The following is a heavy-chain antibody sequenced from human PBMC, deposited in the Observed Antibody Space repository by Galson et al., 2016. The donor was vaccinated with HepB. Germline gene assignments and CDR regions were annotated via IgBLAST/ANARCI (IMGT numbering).Heavy chain of an antibody. CDR1: GGPFSGFP. V-gene: IGHV1-69*01. CDR3: ARSSGPNFWSGYNWFAP. J-gene: IGHJ5*02. Sequence: KVSCKASGGPFSGFPISWLRQAPGQGLEWMGVVIPLFGRTDYSQKFQDRLTITADESTTTAYLELSSLRSDDSAFYYCARSSGPNFWSGYNWFAPWGRGTLVTVSS. D-gene: IGHD3-3*01. CDR2: VIPLFGRT.